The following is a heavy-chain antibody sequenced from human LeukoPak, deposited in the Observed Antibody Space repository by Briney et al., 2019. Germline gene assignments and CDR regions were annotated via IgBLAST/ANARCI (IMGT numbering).Heavy chain of an antibody. CDR3: ARGRRILGGPENAGDFFDF. V-gene: IGHV1-2*02. CDR1: GYTFTDYY. D-gene: IGHD3-16*01. J-gene: IGHJ4*01. CDR2: INPNSGAT. Sequence: ALVKVSCKASGYTFTDYYLLWVRQAPGQGLEWMGWINPNSGATHFAQNLQARVSMTRDTSIATAYLDLTGLTSDDTAVYYCARGRRILGGPENAGDFFDFWGQGTLVTVSS.